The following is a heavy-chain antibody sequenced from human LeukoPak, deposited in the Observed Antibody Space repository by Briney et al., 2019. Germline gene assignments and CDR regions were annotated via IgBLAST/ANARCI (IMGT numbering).Heavy chain of an antibody. CDR1: GLTLSNYW. V-gene: IGHV3-7*01. D-gene: IGHD2-8*02. CDR2: INQDGSVI. Sequence: GGSLRLSCAASGLTLSNYWMSWVRQGPGKGLEWVANINQDGSVIYYVDSVKGRFTISRDNAKNSLYLQMNSLRAEDTGVYYCATSSGAPGNMWGQGTLVTVSS. CDR3: ATSSGAPGNM. J-gene: IGHJ4*02.